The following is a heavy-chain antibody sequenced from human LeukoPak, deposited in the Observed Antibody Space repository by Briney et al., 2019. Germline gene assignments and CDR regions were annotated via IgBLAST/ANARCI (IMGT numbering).Heavy chain of an antibody. CDR2: INTNTGNP. CDR3: ARGRSSWSWNYYGMDV. Sequence: ASVKVSCKASGYTFTGYAMNWVRQAPGQGLEWMGWINTNTGNPTYAQGFTGRFVFSLDTSVSTAYLQISSLKAEDTAVYYCARGRSSWSWNYYGMDVWGQGTTVTVSS. D-gene: IGHD6-13*01. J-gene: IGHJ6*02. V-gene: IGHV7-4-1*02. CDR1: GYTFTGYA.